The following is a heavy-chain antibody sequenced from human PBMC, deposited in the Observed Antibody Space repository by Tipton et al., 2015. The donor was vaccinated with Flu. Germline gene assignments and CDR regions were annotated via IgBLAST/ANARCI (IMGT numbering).Heavy chain of an antibody. J-gene: IGHJ4*02. CDR3: ASPPGRGSYYVRLYY. Sequence: QSGPEVKKPGSSVKVSCKASGGTFSSYAISWVRQAPGQGLEWMGRIIPIFGTANYAQKFQGRVTITADESTSTAYMELSSLRPEDTAVYYCASPPGRGSYYVRLYYWGQGTLVTVSS. CDR1: GGTFSSYA. V-gene: IGHV1-69*15. CDR2: IIPIFGTA. D-gene: IGHD1-26*01.